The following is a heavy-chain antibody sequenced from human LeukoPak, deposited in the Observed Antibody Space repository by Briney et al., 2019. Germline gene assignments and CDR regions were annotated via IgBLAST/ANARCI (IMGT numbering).Heavy chain of an antibody. V-gene: IGHV4-59*11. Sequence: SETLSLTCIVSGDSIRSHHWNWIRHPPGKGLEWIGYMYYGGSTNYNPSLKSRVTISLDTSKNQFSLILTSVTAADTAVYYCARDGSSGYYHFDNWGQGTLVTVSS. CDR3: ARDGSSGYYHFDN. J-gene: IGHJ4*02. D-gene: IGHD3-22*01. CDR2: MYYGGST. CDR1: GDSIRSHH.